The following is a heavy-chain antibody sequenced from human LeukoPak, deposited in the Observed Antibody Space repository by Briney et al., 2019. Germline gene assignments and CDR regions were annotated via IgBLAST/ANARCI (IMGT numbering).Heavy chain of an antibody. Sequence: PSETLSLTCTVSGGSISSSSYYWGWIRQPPGKGLEWIGSIYYSGSTYYSPSLKSRVTISVDTSKNQFSLKLSSVTAADTAVYYCARGFVQHPYYGDYPGGYWGQGTLVTVSS. CDR3: ARGFVQHPYYGDYPGGY. V-gene: IGHV4-39*07. CDR2: IYYSGST. J-gene: IGHJ4*02. CDR1: GGSISSSSYY. D-gene: IGHD4-17*01.